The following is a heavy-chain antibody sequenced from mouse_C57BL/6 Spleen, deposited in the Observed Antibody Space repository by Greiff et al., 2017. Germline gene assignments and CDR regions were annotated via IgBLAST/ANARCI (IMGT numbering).Heavy chain of an antibody. CDR1: GFTFSDYY. CDR3: ARGGFDYLYFDY. J-gene: IGHJ2*01. V-gene: IGHV5-16*01. Sequence: EVQLQESEGGLVQPGSSMKLSCTASGFTFSDYYMAWVRQVPEKGLEWVANINYDGSSTYYLDSLKSRFIISRDNAKNILYLQMSSLKSEDTATYYCARGGFDYLYFDYWGQGTTLTVSS. CDR2: INYDGSST. D-gene: IGHD2-4*01.